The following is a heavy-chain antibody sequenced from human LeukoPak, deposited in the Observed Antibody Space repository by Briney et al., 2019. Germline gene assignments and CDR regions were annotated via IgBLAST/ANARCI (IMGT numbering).Heavy chain of an antibody. J-gene: IGHJ4*02. CDR2: IWYDGSNK. CDR1: GFTLSRYG. CDR3: ARGRDFWSGYYWGYYFAY. D-gene: IGHD3-3*01. Sequence: GRSLRLSCAASGFTLSRYGMHWVRQAPGKGLEWVAVIWYDGSNKYYADSVKGRFTISRDNSKNTLYLQMNSLRAEDTAVYYCARGRDFWSGYYWGYYFAYWGQGTLVTVSS. V-gene: IGHV3-33*01.